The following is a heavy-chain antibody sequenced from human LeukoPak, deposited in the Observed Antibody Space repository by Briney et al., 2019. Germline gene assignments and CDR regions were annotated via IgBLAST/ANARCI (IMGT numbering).Heavy chain of an antibody. D-gene: IGHD3-10*01. J-gene: IGHJ4*02. CDR3: ARGGGVRGVITPFDY. V-gene: IGHV6-1*01. CDR1: GDSVSSNSAA. Sequence: SQTLSLTCAISGDSVSSNSAAWNWIRQSPSRGLEWLGRTYYRSKWYNDYAVSVKSRITINPDTSKNQFSLKLTSVTAADTAVYYCARGGGVRGVITPFDYWGQGTLVTVSS. CDR2: TYYRSKWYN.